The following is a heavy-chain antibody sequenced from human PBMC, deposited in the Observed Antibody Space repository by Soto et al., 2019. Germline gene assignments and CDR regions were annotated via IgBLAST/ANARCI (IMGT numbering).Heavy chain of an antibody. CDR2: IHYSGST. CDR3: AVPPNYYDSSGYKNWFDP. V-gene: IGHV4-39*01. Sequence: XETLSLTCTVAGCSISSSSYYWGWIRQPPGKGLEWIGSIHYSGSTYYNPSLKSRVTISVDTSKNQFSLKLSSVTAADTAVYYCAVPPNYYDSSGYKNWFDPWGQGTLVTVSS. CDR1: GCSISSSSYY. J-gene: IGHJ5*02. D-gene: IGHD3-22*01.